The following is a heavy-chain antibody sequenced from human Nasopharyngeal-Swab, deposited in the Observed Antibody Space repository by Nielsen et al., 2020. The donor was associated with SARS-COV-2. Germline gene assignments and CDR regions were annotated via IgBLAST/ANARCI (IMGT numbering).Heavy chain of an antibody. D-gene: IGHD3-10*01. J-gene: IGHJ6*03. Sequence: GSLRLSCAASGFTVSSNYMSWVRQAPGKGLEWVSVIYSGGSTYYADSVKGRFTISRDNSKNTLYLQMNSLRAEDTAVYYCARGPNMLLWFGEGYMDVWGKGTTVTVSS. CDR3: ARGPNMLLWFGEGYMDV. V-gene: IGHV3-53*01. CDR1: GFTVSSNY. CDR2: IYSGGST.